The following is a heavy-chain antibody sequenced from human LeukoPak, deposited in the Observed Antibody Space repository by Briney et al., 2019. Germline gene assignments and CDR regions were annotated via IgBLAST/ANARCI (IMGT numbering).Heavy chain of an antibody. D-gene: IGHD2-2*01. V-gene: IGHV4-4*07. CDR2: IYTSGSA. CDR3: ARGLVVPVATPGDAFDI. J-gene: IGHJ3*02. Sequence: SETLSLTCTVSGDSISVYYWTWIRQPAGKGLEWIGRIYTSGSANYNPSLESRVTISVDTSKNQFSLKLSSVTAADTAVYYCARGLVVPVATPGDAFDIWGQGTMVTVSS. CDR1: GDSISVYY.